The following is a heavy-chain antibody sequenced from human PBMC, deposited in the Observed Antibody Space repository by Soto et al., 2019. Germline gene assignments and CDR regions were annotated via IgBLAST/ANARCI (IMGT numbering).Heavy chain of an antibody. Sequence: SETLSLTCAVSGYSISSGYYWGWIRQPPGKGLEWIGSIYHSGSTYYNPSLKSRVTISVDTSKNQFSLKLSSVTAADTAVYYCARDPIVGATGNYWGQGTLVTVSS. J-gene: IGHJ4*02. D-gene: IGHD1-26*01. CDR2: IYHSGST. CDR3: ARDPIVGATGNY. V-gene: IGHV4-38-2*02. CDR1: GYSISSGYY.